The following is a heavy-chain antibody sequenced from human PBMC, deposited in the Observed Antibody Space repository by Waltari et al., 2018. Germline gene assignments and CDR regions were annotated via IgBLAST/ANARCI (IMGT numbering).Heavy chain of an antibody. CDR3: ARDSIVGATGASDY. V-gene: IGHV1-2*06. Sequence: QVQLVQSGAEVKKPGASVKVSCKASGYTFTGYYMHWVRQTPGQGLEWMGRINPNSGGTNYAQKFQGRVTMTRDTSISTAYMELSRLRSDDTAVYYCARDSIVGATGASDYWGQGTLVTVSS. J-gene: IGHJ4*02. CDR2: INPNSGGT. D-gene: IGHD1-26*01. CDR1: GYTFTGYY.